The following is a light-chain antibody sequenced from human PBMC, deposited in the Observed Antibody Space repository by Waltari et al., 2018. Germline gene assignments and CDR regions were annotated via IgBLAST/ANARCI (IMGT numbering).Light chain of an antibody. Sequence: DIQMTQSPSSVSASVGDRVTITCRASQDIGPWLAWYQPKPGKAPSLLIYSASSLEGGVPSRFSGSGSGTNFTLTINSLRPEDFATYFCLQVSNFPVTFGGGTKVEV. J-gene: IGKJ4*01. CDR1: QDIGPW. CDR3: LQVSNFPVT. V-gene: IGKV1-12*01. CDR2: SAS.